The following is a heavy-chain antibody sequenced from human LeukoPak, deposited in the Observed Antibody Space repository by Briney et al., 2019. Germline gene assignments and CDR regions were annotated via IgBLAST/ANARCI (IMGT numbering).Heavy chain of an antibody. J-gene: IGHJ6*03. CDR1: GGSISSYY. D-gene: IGHD4-17*01. Sequence: SETLSLTCTVSGGSISSYYWSWIRQPPGRGLEWVGYIYYSGSTNYNPSLKSRVTISVDTSKNQFSLKLSSVTAADTAVYYCARDHGDYERYYYYSLDVWGKGTTVTISS. V-gene: IGHV4-59*12. CDR2: IYYSGST. CDR3: ARDHGDYERYYYYSLDV.